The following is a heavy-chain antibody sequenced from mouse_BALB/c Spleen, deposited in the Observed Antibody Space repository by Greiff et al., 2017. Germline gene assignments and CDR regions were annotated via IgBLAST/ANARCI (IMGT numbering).Heavy chain of an antibody. V-gene: IGHV14-3*02. D-gene: IGHD2-14*01. CDR1: GYTFTSYW. CDR2: IDPANGNT. J-gene: IGHJ1*01. Sequence: EVKLMESGAELVKPGASVKLSCKTSGYTFTSYWIQWVKQRPEQGLEWIGRIDPANGNTKYDPKFQGKATITADTSSNTAYLQLSSLTSEDTAVYYCARYRYDGDWYFDVWGAGTTVTVSS. CDR3: ARYRYDGDWYFDV.